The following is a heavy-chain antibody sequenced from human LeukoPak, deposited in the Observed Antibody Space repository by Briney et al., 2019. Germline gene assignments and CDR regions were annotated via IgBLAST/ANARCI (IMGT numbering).Heavy chain of an antibody. V-gene: IGHV1-24*01. CDR1: GYTLTELS. J-gene: IGHJ6*02. CDR3: ARDIRSGYDGVGIYYYYYYGMDV. D-gene: IGHD5-12*01. Sequence: EASVKVSCKVSGYTLTELSMHWVRQAPGKGLEWMGGFDPEDGETIYAQKFQGRVTMTEDTSTDTAYMELSSLRSEDTAVYYCARDIRSGYDGVGIYYYYYYGMDVWGQGTTVTVSS. CDR2: FDPEDGET.